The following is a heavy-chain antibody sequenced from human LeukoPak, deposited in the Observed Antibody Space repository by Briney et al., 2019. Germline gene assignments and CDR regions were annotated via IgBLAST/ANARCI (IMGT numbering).Heavy chain of an antibody. CDR3: AVVVTGTGFDY. D-gene: IGHD2-21*02. Sequence: GGSLRLPCAASGFTFSSYEMNWVRQAPGKGLEWVSYISSSGSAIHYADSVKGRFTISRDNAKNSLSLQMLSLRAADTAVYYCAVVVTGTGFDYWGQGTLVTVSS. CDR2: ISSSGSAI. V-gene: IGHV3-48*03. CDR1: GFTFSSYE. J-gene: IGHJ4*02.